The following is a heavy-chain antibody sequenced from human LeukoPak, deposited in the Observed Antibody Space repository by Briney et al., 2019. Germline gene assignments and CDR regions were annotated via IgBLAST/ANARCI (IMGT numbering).Heavy chain of an antibody. CDR2: INPTGGST. CDR1: GYTFPSYF. Sequence: GASVKVSCKASGYTFPSYFMHWVRQAPGQGLEWMGIINPTGGSTTYAQKFQGRVTMTRDTSTRTVYMEVNSLRSEDTAVYYCARQGTYSSAIGMGYWGQGTLVTVSS. J-gene: IGHJ4*02. V-gene: IGHV1-46*01. D-gene: IGHD6-19*01. CDR3: ARQGTYSSAIGMGY.